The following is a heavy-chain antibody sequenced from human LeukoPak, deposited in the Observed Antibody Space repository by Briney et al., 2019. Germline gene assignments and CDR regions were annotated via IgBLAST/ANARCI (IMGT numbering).Heavy chain of an antibody. Sequence: GGSLRLSCTASGFTIRDYAMSWFRQAPGKGLEWVGFIRSKVYGGTTEYAASVKGRFTVSRDDSKSIAYLQMDSLKTEDTAVYYCARGPGIDYDILTGYYFFDYWGQGTLVTVSS. D-gene: IGHD3-9*01. CDR1: GFTIRDYA. CDR2: IRSKVYGGTT. V-gene: IGHV3-49*03. CDR3: ARGPGIDYDILTGYYFFDY. J-gene: IGHJ4*02.